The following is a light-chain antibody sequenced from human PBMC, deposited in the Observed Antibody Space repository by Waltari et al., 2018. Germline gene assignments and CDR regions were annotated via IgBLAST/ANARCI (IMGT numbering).Light chain of an antibody. V-gene: IGKV1-NL1*01. CDR1: QGISND. CDR2: EAS. Sequence: DIQMTQSPSSLSESVGDRVTITCRASQGISNDLAWYQQKPGETPKFLIYEASSLQSGIPSRFSGSGSGTDFTLTISSLQSEDFATYYCQHYYSTPYSFGQGTKVEIK. J-gene: IGKJ2*03. CDR3: QHYYSTPYS.